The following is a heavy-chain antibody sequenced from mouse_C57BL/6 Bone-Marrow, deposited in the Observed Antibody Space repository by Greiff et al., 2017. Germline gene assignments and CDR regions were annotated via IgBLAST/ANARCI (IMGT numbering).Heavy chain of an antibody. J-gene: IGHJ1*03. V-gene: IGHV1-52*01. D-gene: IGHD1-1*01. CDR2: IDPSDSET. CDR3: ARRDYGSSYGYFDV. Sequence: QVQLQQPGAELVRPGSSVKLSCKASGYTFTSYWMHWVKQRPIQGLEWIGNIDPSDSETHYNQKFKDKATLTVDKSSSTGYMQMRSLTSEDYAVYCCARRDYGSSYGYFDVWGTGTTVTVSS. CDR1: GYTFTSYW.